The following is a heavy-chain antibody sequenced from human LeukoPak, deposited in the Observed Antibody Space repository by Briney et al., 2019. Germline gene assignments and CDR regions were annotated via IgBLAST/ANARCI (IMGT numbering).Heavy chain of an antibody. J-gene: IGHJ4*02. CDR3: ARGTGWYYY. CDR2: IYYSGST. CDR1: GGSISNYY. D-gene: IGHD6-19*01. Sequence: PSETLSLTCTVSGGSISNYYWSWVRQPPGKGLERIGYIYYSGSTNYNPSLKSRVTISVDTSKNQFSLKLSSVTAADTAVYYCARGTGWYYYWGQGTLVTVSS. V-gene: IGHV4-59*13.